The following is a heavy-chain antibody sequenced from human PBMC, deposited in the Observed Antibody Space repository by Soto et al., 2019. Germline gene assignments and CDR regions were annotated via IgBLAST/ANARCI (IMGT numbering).Heavy chain of an antibody. CDR3: ARRWGRSFDY. CDR1: GGSFSGYY. Sequence: SETLSLTCAVYGGSFSGYYWSWIRQPPGKGLEWIGYIYYSGSTNYNPSLKSRVTISVDTSKNQFSLKLSSVTAADTAVYYCARRWGRSFDYWGQGTLGTVSS. D-gene: IGHD2-15*01. V-gene: IGHV4-59*08. J-gene: IGHJ4*02. CDR2: IYYSGST.